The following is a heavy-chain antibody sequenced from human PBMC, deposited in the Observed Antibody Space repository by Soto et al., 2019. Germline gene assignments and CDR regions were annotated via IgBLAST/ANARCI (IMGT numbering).Heavy chain of an antibody. CDR1: GGSISSGGYY. D-gene: IGHD3-10*01. Sequence: SETLSLTCTVSGGSISSGGYYWSWIRQHPGKGLEWIGYIYYSGSTYYNPSLKSRVTISVDTSKNQYSLKLSSVTAADTAVYYGARGGTYGSGPAPFDPWGQGTLVTVSS. CDR3: ARGGTYGSGPAPFDP. V-gene: IGHV4-31*03. J-gene: IGHJ5*02. CDR2: IYYSGST.